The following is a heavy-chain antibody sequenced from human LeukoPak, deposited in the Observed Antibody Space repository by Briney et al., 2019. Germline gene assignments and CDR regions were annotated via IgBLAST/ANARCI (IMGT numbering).Heavy chain of an antibody. V-gene: IGHV1-18*04. J-gene: IGHJ4*02. Sequence: GASVKVSCKASGYTFTGYYMHWVRQAPGQGLEWMGWISAYNGNTNYAQKLQGRVTMTEDTSTDTAYMELSSLRSEDTAVYYCATVTNWNPEIGLYYFDYWGQGTLVTVSS. CDR1: GYTFTGYY. D-gene: IGHD1-20*01. CDR3: ATVTNWNPEIGLYYFDY. CDR2: ISAYNGNT.